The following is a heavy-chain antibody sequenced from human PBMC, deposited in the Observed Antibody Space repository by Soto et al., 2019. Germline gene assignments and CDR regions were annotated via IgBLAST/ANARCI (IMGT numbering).Heavy chain of an antibody. D-gene: IGHD3-22*01. CDR1: GYTLTELS. Sequence: GASVKVSCKVSGYTLTELSMHWVRQAPGKGLEWMGGFDPEDGETIYAQKFQGRVTMTEDTSTDTAYMELSSLRSEDTVVYYCATDGDDDSSGYYNGASYWDNGTLFIVAS. CDR2: FDPEDGET. J-gene: IGHJ4*01. V-gene: IGHV1-24*01. CDR3: ATDGDDDSSGYYNGASY.